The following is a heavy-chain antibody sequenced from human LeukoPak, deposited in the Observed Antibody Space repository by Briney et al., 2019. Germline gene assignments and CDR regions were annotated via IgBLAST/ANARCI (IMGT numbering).Heavy chain of an antibody. CDR2: ISGGGEST. CDR1: EFTFSSHA. J-gene: IGHJ4*02. CDR3: AKGKYSSGGVPDY. D-gene: IGHD6-19*01. V-gene: IGHV3-23*01. Sequence: GSLRLSCVASEFTFSSHAMNWVRQAPGKELEWVSSISGGGESTYYADSVKGRFTVSRDNSKNTLYLQINSLRGEDTAVYYCAKGKYSSGGVPDYWGQGTLVTVSS.